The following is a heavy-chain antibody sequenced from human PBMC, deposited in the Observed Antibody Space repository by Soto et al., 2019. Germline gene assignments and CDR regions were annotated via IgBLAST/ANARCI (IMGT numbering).Heavy chain of an antibody. J-gene: IGHJ4*02. V-gene: IGHV5-51*01. CDR3: AKHEGYCSTTTCSNFDY. CDR2: IYPGDSDS. CDR1: GFTFTSYW. Sequence: PGESLKISCKGSGFTFTSYWIAWVRQMPWKGLEWMGIIYPGDSDSSYSPSFQGQVTISADKSINTACLHWSSLKASDTAIYYCAKHEGYCSTTTCSNFDYWGQGTLVTVSS. D-gene: IGHD2-2*01.